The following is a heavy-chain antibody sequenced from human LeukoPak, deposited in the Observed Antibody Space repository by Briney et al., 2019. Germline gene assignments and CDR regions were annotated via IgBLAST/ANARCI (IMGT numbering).Heavy chain of an antibody. D-gene: IGHD3-22*01. V-gene: IGHV4-34*01. CDR3: ASSGYYPPPGDY. CDR1: GGSFRGYY. Sequence: PSETLSLTCAVYGGSFRGYYWSWIRQPPGKGLEWIGEINHSGSTNYNPSLKSRVTISVDTSKNQFSLKLSSVTAADTAVYYCASSGYYPPPGDYWGQGTLVTVSS. CDR2: INHSGST. J-gene: IGHJ4*02.